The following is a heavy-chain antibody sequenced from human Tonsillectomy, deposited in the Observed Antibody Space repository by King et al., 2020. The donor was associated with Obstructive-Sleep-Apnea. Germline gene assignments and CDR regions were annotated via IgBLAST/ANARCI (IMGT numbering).Heavy chain of an antibody. CDR1: GFTFSSYA. D-gene: IGHD2-8*01. Sequence: VQLVESGGDLVQPGGSLRLSFAASGFTFSSYAMSWVRQAPGKGLEWVSAISIIEWRTFYADTGNGRFTISGDNSKNTLYLQMNSLRAEDTAIYYCATERAGWYYFTYWGQGTLVTVSS. V-gene: IGHV3-23*04. CDR3: ATERAGWYYFTY. CDR2: ISIIEWRT. J-gene: IGHJ4*02.